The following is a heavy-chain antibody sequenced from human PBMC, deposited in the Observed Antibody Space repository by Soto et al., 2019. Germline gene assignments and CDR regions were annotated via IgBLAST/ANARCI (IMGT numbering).Heavy chain of an antibody. CDR2: ITGSGGDT. CDR1: GFIFNNYA. V-gene: IGHV3-23*01. D-gene: IGHD4-4*01. J-gene: IGHJ4*02. Sequence: DVQLLEAGGGLVQPGGSLRLSCAASGFIFNNYAMSWVRQAPGKGLEWVSAITGSGGDTYYADSVKGRFTISRDNSKNTVYLQMNCLGAEDTAVYYWGRGGSDSNFAWDGWGQGTLVIVSS. CDR3: GRGGSDSNFAWDG.